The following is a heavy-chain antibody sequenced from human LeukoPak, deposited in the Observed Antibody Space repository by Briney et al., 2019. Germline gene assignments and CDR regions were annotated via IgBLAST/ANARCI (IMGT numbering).Heavy chain of an antibody. D-gene: IGHD6-19*01. Sequence: GSLRLSCAASGFTFSSYEMNWVRQAPGKGLEWVSYISSSGSTIYYADSVKGRFTISRDNAKNSLYLQMNSLRAEDTAVYYCARDISSGWYGGGDYWGQGTLVTVSS. CDR3: ARDISSGWYGGGDY. CDR2: ISSSGSTI. J-gene: IGHJ4*02. CDR1: GFTFSSYE. V-gene: IGHV3-48*03.